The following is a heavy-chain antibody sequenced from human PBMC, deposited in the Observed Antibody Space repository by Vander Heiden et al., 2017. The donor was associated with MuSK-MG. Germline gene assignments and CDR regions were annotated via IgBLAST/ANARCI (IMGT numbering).Heavy chain of an antibody. V-gene: IGHV3-33*01. J-gene: IGHJ4*02. D-gene: IGHD2-15*01. CDR3: ARGLTSGYCSGGSCPGYFDY. Sequence: QVQLVESGGGVVQPGRSLTLSCAASGFTFSSHGMHWVRQAPGKGLEWVAVIWYDGSNKYYADSVKGRFTISRDNSKNTLYLQMNSLRAEDTAVYYCARGLTSGYCSGGSCPGYFDYWGQGTLVTVSS. CDR2: IWYDGSNK. CDR1: GFTFSSHG.